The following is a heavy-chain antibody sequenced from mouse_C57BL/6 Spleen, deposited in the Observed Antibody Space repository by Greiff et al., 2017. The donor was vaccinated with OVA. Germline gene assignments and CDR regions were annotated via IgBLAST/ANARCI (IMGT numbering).Heavy chain of an antibody. CDR2: IHPNSGST. CDR3: ARFLRSDYFDD. J-gene: IGHJ2*01. Sequence: QVQLQQPGAELVKPGASVKLSCKASGYTFTSYWMHWVKQRPGQGLEWIGMIHPNSGSTNYNEKFKSKATLTVDKSSSTAYMQLSSLTSEDSAVYYCARFLRSDYFDDWGQGTTLTVSS. V-gene: IGHV1-64*01. D-gene: IGHD1-1*01. CDR1: GYTFTSYW.